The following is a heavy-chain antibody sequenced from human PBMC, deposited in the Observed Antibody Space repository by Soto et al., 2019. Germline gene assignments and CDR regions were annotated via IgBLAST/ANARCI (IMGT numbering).Heavy chain of an antibody. D-gene: IGHD3-22*01. Sequence: QVQLQESGPGLVKPSETLSLTCTVSGGSVSSGSYYWSWIRQPPGKGLEWIGYIYYSGSTNYNPSLESRVTISVDTSKNQFSLKLSSVTAADTAIYYRARSQRGSSGSYFGYFYFNYWGQGTLVTVSS. CDR1: GGSVSSGSYY. J-gene: IGHJ4*02. CDR3: ARSQRGSSGSYFGYFYFNY. V-gene: IGHV4-61*01. CDR2: IYYSGST.